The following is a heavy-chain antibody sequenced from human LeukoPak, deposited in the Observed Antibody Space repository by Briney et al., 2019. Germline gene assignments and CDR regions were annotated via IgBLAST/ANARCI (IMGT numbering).Heavy chain of an antibody. J-gene: IGHJ4*02. CDR2: FKSKTDGGTT. Sequence: GESLRLSFAASGFTFSRAWMNWVRQAPGKGLEWVGRFKSKTDGGTTDYAAPVIGRFTISRDDSESTLYLQMNSLKTEDTALYYCTADLRGDYAPSLASWGQGTLVTVSS. D-gene: IGHD4-17*01. CDR1: GFTFSRAW. CDR3: TADLRGDYAPSLAS. V-gene: IGHV3-15*01.